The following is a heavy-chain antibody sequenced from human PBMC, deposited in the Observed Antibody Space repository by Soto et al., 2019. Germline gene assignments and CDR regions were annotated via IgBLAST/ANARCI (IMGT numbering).Heavy chain of an antibody. CDR3: ARQAGTPTDS. CDR1: GGSFSGYY. Sequence: QVQLQQWGAGLLKPSETLSLTCAVFGGSFSGYYWSWFRQPPGKGLEWIGDNNHSGSTNYNPSLKSRVTMSVDTSNKQFSLKLSSVTAADTAVYYCARQAGTPTDSSGQRTLVTVSS. CDR2: NNHSGST. J-gene: IGHJ4*02. D-gene: IGHD1-1*01. V-gene: IGHV4-34*01.